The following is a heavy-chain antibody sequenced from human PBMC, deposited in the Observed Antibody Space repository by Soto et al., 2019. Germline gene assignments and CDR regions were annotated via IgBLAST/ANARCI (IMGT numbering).Heavy chain of an antibody. CDR3: AKAIGDKITIFDS. D-gene: IGHD3-3*01. CDR2: ISIGGGRT. CDR1: RVTFSSYA. Sequence: PGGSLRLSCAASRVTFSSYAMSWVRQAPGRGLEWLSAISIGGGRTYYADSVKGRFTISRDNSRNTLYLQMNSLRADDTAVYYCAKAIGDKITIFDSWGQGTLVTVSS. V-gene: IGHV3-23*01. J-gene: IGHJ4*02.